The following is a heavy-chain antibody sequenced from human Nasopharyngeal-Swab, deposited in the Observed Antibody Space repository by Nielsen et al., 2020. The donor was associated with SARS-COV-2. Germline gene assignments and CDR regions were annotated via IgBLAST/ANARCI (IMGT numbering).Heavy chain of an antibody. CDR3: ARDRERGYYGSGSFRPNYYYGMDV. J-gene: IGHJ6*02. Sequence: WVRQAPGQGLEWMGLINPSGPITSYAQRFQGRVTMTTDTSTSTVYMELSSLRSEDTAVYFCARDRERGYYGSGSFRPNYYYGMDVWGQGTTVTVSS. V-gene: IGHV1-46*01. D-gene: IGHD3-10*01. CDR2: INPSGPIT.